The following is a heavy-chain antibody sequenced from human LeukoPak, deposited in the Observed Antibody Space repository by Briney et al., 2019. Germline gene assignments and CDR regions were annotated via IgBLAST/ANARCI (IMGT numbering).Heavy chain of an antibody. CDR3: ARGSNYYDSGKGWFDP. CDR1: GGSFNGYY. Sequence: SETLSLTCAVYGGSFNGYYWSWIRQPPGKGLEWIGEINHSGSTNYSPSLKSRVTLSVDTSKNQFSLRLSSVTAADTAVYYCARGSNYYDSGKGWFDPWGQGTLVTVSS. V-gene: IGHV4-34*01. D-gene: IGHD3-10*01. CDR2: INHSGST. J-gene: IGHJ5*02.